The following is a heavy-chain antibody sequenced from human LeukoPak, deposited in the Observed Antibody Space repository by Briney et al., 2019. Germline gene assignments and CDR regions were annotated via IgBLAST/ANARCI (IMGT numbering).Heavy chain of an antibody. J-gene: IGHJ3*02. CDR2: ISTSGSTI. CDR1: EFTFSDYY. CDR3: ARGNRWPSTFDI. V-gene: IGHV3-11*04. D-gene: IGHD4-23*01. Sequence: GGSLRLSCAASEFTFSDYYMSWIRQAPGKGLGWVAYISTSGSTIYYAGSVKGRFTISRDNAKNSLYLQMNSLRAEDTAIYYCARGNRWPSTFDIWGQGTMVTVSS.